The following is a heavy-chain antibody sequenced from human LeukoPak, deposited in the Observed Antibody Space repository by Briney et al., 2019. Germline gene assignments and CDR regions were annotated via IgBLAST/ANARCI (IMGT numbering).Heavy chain of an antibody. D-gene: IGHD6-19*01. CDR3: ARDRDSSGLYGGADL. Sequence: PGGPLRFSCAASGVSFSFSNMNWVRQAPGKGLEWVSYISSTNGHTHYADSVNGRFTISRDTAKNSLYLQMNSLRVEDTAIYFCARDRDSSGLYGGADLWGQGVLVTVSA. J-gene: IGHJ5*02. CDR2: ISSTNGHT. CDR1: GVSFSFSN. V-gene: IGHV3-21*03.